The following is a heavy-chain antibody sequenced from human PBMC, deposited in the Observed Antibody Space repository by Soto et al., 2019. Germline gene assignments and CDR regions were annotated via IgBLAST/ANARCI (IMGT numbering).Heavy chain of an antibody. CDR3: ARQEYSGYVGY. D-gene: IGHD5-12*01. Sequence: SETLSLTCTVSGGSISSYYWSWIRQPPGKGLEWIGYIYYSGSTNYNPSLKSRVTISVDTSKNQFSLKLSSVTAADTAVYYCARQEYSGYVGYWGQGTLVTVSS. CDR1: GGSISSYY. V-gene: IGHV4-59*08. J-gene: IGHJ4*02. CDR2: IYYSGST.